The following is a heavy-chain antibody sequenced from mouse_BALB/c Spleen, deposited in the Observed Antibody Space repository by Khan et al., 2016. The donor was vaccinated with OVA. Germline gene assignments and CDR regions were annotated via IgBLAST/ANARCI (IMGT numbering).Heavy chain of an antibody. CDR3: TRCGYYGLEVY. D-gene: IGHD2-3*01. J-gene: IGHJ3*01. CDR2: INPDSRTI. Sequence: EVQLQESGGGLVQPGGSLKLSCAASGFDFSRYWMSWVRQAPGKGLEWIGEINPDSRTINYTPSLKDKFIISRDNAKNTLYLQMSKVSSEDTALYDCTRCGYYGLEVYWGQGTLVTVSA. CDR1: GFDFSRYW. V-gene: IGHV4-1*02.